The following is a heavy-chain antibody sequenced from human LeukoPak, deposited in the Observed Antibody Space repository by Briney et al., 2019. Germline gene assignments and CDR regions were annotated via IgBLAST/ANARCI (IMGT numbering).Heavy chain of an antibody. V-gene: IGHV3-11*01. J-gene: IGHJ5*02. CDR3: ARDNKIYISGQLGGP. CDR1: GFTFSDYY. CDR2: ISSSGSTI. D-gene: IGHD6-19*01. Sequence: KAGGSLRLSCAASGFTFSDYYMSWIRQAPGKGLEWVSYISSSGSTIYYADSVKDRFTISRDNSKNTLYLQMNSLRAEDTALYYCARDNKIYISGQLGGPWGQGTLVTVSS.